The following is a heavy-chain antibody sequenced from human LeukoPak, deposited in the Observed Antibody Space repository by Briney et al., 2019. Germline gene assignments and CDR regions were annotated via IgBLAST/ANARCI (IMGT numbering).Heavy chain of an antibody. CDR1: GFTFSTHG. Sequence: PGGSLRLSCAASGFTFSTHGMHWVRQAPGKGLEWVAVISYDGSNKYYGDSVKGRFTISRDNSKNTLYLQMNSLRAEDMAVYYCAKESHPYCYDRGGYYDWGQGTLVTVSS. D-gene: IGHD3-22*01. CDR3: AKESHPYCYDRGGYYD. J-gene: IGHJ4*02. V-gene: IGHV3-30*18. CDR2: ISYDGSNK.